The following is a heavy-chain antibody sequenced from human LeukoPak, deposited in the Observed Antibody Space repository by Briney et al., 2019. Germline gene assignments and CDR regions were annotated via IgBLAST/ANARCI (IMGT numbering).Heavy chain of an antibody. CDR1: GYTFTGYY. V-gene: IGHV1-2*02. D-gene: IGHD3-9*01. CDR2: INPNSGGT. Sequence: ASVKVSCKASGYTFTGYYMHWVRQAPGQGLEWMGWINPNSGGTNYAQKFQGRVTMTRDTTIRTAYMEVSRLRSDDTAVYYCARSPDILTGENFDYWGQGTLVTVSS. CDR3: ARSPDILTGENFDY. J-gene: IGHJ4*02.